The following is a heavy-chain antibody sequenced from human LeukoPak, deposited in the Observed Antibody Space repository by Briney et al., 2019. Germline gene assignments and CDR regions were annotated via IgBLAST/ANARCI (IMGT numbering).Heavy chain of an antibody. J-gene: IGHJ4*02. CDR2: IYTSGST. Sequence: PSQTLSLTCTVSGGSISSGSYYWSWIRQPAGKGLEWIGRIYTSGSTNYNPSLKSRVTISVDTSKNQFSLKLSSVTAADTAVYYCAREVRGLLYWGQGTLVTVSS. CDR3: AREVRGLLY. D-gene: IGHD3-10*01. V-gene: IGHV4-61*02. CDR1: GGSISSGSYY.